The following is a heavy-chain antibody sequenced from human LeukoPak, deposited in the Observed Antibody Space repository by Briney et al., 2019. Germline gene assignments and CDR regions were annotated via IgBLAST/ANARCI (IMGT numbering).Heavy chain of an antibody. Sequence: PGGSLRLSCAASGFTFSSYSMNWVRQAPGKGLEWVSSISSSSSYIYYADSVKGRFTISRDNAKNSLYLQMNSLRAEDPAVYYCARESAAGTSVDFGYYMDVWGKGTTVTVSS. D-gene: IGHD6-13*01. CDR1: GFTFSSYS. CDR3: ARESAAGTSVDFGYYMDV. J-gene: IGHJ6*03. V-gene: IGHV3-21*01. CDR2: ISSSSSYI.